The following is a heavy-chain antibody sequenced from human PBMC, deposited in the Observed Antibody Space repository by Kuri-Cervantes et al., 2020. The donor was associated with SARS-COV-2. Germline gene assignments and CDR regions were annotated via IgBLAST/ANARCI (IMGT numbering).Heavy chain of an antibody. CDR2: ISWNSGSI. D-gene: IGHD3-3*01. J-gene: IGHJ4*02. CDR3: ARERYNYDFWSGYYTGFEY. V-gene: IGHV3-9*01. CDR1: GFTFDDYA. Sequence: SLKISCAASGFTFDDYAMHWVRQAPGKGLEWVSGISWNSGSIGYADSVKGRFTISRDNAKNSLYLQMNSLRAEDTALYYCARERYNYDFWSGYYTGFEYWGQGTLVTVSS.